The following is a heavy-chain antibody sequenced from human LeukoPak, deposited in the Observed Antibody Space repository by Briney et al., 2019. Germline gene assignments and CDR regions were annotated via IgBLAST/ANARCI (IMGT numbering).Heavy chain of an antibody. Sequence: ASVKVSCEASGYTFTTYGISWVRQAPGQGLEWMGRIIPILGIANYAQEFQGRVTITADKSTSTAYMELSSLRSEDTAVYYCARAFYCSGGSCYHVLGDYYYYYGMDVWGQGTTVTVSS. V-gene: IGHV1-69*04. CDR2: IIPILGIA. CDR3: ARAFYCSGGSCYHVLGDYYYYYGMDV. D-gene: IGHD2-15*01. J-gene: IGHJ6*02. CDR1: GYTFTTYG.